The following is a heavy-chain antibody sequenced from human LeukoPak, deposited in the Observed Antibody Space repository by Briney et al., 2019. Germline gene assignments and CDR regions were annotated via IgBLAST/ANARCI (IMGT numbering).Heavy chain of an antibody. V-gene: IGHV1-18*01. J-gene: IGHJ4*02. D-gene: IGHD3-16*01. Sequence: VASVKVSCKASGYTFTSYGISWVRQAPGQGLEWMGWISAYNGNTNYAQKLRGRVTMTTDTSTSTAYMELRSLRSDDTAVYYCARGRGNLGFYYFDYWGQGTLVTVSS. CDR2: ISAYNGNT. CDR3: ARGRGNLGFYYFDY. CDR1: GYTFTSYG.